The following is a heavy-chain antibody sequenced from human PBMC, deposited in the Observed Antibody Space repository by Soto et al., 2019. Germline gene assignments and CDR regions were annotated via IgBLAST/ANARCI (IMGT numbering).Heavy chain of an antibody. CDR1: GVSISSGNW. V-gene: IGHV4-4*02. J-gene: IGHJ4*02. D-gene: IGHD2-8*01. CDR3: ARLVYDPRLNYMYFDF. Sequence: SETLSLTCAVSGVSISSGNWWTWVRQTPQRGLEYIGEIFHDGTANYYPSFERRVAISVDTSKNQFSLKLTSVTAADTAIYFCARLVYDPRLNYMYFDFWGQGPLVTRLL. CDR2: IFHDGTA.